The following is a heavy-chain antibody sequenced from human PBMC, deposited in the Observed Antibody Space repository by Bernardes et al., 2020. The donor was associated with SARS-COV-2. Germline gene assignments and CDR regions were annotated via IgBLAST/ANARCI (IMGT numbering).Heavy chain of an antibody. J-gene: IGHJ3*01. D-gene: IGHD2-2*01. CDR2: IYYTGST. V-gene: IGHV4-39*01. CDR3: ASKYCSRTGCKPPPHALDV. CDR1: GDSISSSGYY. Sequence: SETLSLTCTVSGDSISSSGYYWGWIRQPPGKGLEWIGSIYYTGSTYHNPSLKSRVTISVDTSKNQFSLKLSSVTAADTALYYCASKYCSRTGCKPPPHALDVWGQGTRVTVS.